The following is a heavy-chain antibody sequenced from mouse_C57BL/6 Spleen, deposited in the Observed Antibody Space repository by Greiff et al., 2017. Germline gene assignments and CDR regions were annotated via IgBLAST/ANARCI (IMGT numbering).Heavy chain of an antibody. CDR3: ARRGVTTVVEGYAMDY. D-gene: IGHD1-1*01. J-gene: IGHJ4*01. CDR1: GYTFTSYW. Sequence: QVQLQQPGAELVRPGSSVKLSCKASGYTFTSYWMDWVKQRPGQGLEWIGNIYPSDSETHYNQKFKDKATLTVDKSSSTAYMQLSSLTSEDSAVYYCARRGVTTVVEGYAMDYWGQGTSVTVSS. CDR2: IYPSDSET. V-gene: IGHV1-61*01.